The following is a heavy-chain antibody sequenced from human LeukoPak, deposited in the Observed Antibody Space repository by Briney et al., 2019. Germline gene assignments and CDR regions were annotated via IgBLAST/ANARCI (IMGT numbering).Heavy chain of an antibody. CDR3: ARGSVQYWFDP. V-gene: IGHV4-59*01. J-gene: IGHJ5*02. CDR2: IYYSGST. CDR1: GGSISSYY. Sequence: MASETLSLTCTVSGGSISSYYWSWIRQPPGKGLEWIGYIYYSGSTNYNPSLKSRVTISVDTSKNQFSLKLSSVTAADTAVYYCARGSVQYWFDPWGQGTLVTVSS.